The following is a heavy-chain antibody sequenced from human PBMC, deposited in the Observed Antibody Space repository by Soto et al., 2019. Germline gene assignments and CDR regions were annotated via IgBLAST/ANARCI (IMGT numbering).Heavy chain of an antibody. Sequence: SETLSLTCTVSGGSISSYYWSWIRQPPGKGLEWIGYIYYSGSTNYNPSLKSRVTISVDTSKNQLSLKLSSVTAADTAVYYCARALREKPTTWGQGTLVTVSS. V-gene: IGHV4-59*01. CDR3: ARALREKPTT. D-gene: IGHD4-17*01. J-gene: IGHJ5*02. CDR1: GGSISSYY. CDR2: IYYSGST.